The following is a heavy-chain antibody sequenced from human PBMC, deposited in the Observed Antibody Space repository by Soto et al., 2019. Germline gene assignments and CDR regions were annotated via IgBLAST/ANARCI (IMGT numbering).Heavy chain of an antibody. J-gene: IGHJ5*02. CDR1: GGSISSNGYY. D-gene: IGHD5-18*01. Sequence: QVQLQESGPGLVKPSQTLSLTCTVSGGSISSNGYYWNWIRQYPGKGLEWIGYIYHSGSTYYNPSRKSRGTISLDTSKNRFSLTLSSVTAADTAMYYCARDGGTAMVLDPWGQGTLVTVSS. CDR3: ARDGGTAMVLDP. V-gene: IGHV4-31*03. CDR2: IYHSGST.